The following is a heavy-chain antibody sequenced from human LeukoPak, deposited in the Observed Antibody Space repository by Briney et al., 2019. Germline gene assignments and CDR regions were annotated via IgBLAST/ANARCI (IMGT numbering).Heavy chain of an antibody. Sequence: PSETLSLTCTVSDGSISSYYWSWIRQPPGKGLEWIGYISYSGYTNYNPSLKSRVTIPPDTSKNRFSLDLSSVTAADTAVYYCARRSPYCGSDCYVFDYWGQGTLVTVSS. CDR2: ISYSGYT. J-gene: IGHJ4*02. V-gene: IGHV4-59*08. CDR3: ARRSPYCGSDCYVFDY. CDR1: DGSISSYY. D-gene: IGHD2-21*02.